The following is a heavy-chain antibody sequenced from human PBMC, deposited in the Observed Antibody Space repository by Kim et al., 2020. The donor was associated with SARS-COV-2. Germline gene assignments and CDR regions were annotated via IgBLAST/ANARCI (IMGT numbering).Heavy chain of an antibody. D-gene: IGHD6-19*01. CDR3: AKTHSSGTGGMDV. Sequence: GGSLRLSCAASGFTFRSYAMSWVRQAPGKGLEWVSAISGSGGSTYYADSVKGRFTISRDNSKNTLYLQMNSLRAEDTAVYYFAKTHSSGTGGMDVWGQGTTVTVSS. CDR1: GFTFRSYA. J-gene: IGHJ6*02. V-gene: IGHV3-23*01. CDR2: ISGSGGST.